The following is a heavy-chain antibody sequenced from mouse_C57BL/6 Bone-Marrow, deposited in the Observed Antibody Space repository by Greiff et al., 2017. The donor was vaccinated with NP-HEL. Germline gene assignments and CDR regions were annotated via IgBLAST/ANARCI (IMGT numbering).Heavy chain of an antibody. CDR1: GYTFTSYW. D-gene: IGHD1-1*01. Sequence: QVQLQQPGAELVMPGASVKLSCKASGYTFTSYWMHWVKQRPGQGLEWIGEIDPSDSYTNYNQKFKGKSTLTVDKSSSTAYMQLSSLTSADSAVYYCARGNYYGSSSYYFDYWGQGTTLTVSS. CDR3: ARGNYYGSSSYYFDY. CDR2: IDPSDSYT. V-gene: IGHV1-69*01. J-gene: IGHJ2*01.